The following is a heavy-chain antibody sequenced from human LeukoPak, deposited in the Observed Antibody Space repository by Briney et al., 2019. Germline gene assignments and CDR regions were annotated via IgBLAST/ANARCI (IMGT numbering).Heavy chain of an antibody. D-gene: IGHD2-21*01. V-gene: IGHV3-23*01. CDR2: IRGSGGST. J-gene: IGHJ4*02. CDR3: AQKVWPGSFDY. Sequence: GGSLRLSCAASGFTFSSYAMSWVRQAPGKGLEWVSAIRGSGGSTYYADSVKGRFTISRDNSKNTLYLQMNSLRAEDTAVYYCAQKVWPGSFDYWGQGTLVTVSS. CDR1: GFTFSSYA.